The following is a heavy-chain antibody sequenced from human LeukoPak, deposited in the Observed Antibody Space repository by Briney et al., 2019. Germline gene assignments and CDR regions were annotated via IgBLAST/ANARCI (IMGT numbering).Heavy chain of an antibody. Sequence: PSETLSLTCTVSGGSISSGNYYWSWIRQPTGKIREWIGRIYTSRSTNYTPSLKRRVTISVDTSENQFSLKLSSVTAADTAVYYCARGLSSTSSLYYYYYYMDVWGKGTTVTVSS. V-gene: IGHV4-61*02. J-gene: IGHJ6*03. CDR1: GGSISSGNYY. CDR3: ARGLSSTSSLYYYYYYMDV. CDR2: IYTSRST. D-gene: IGHD2-2*01.